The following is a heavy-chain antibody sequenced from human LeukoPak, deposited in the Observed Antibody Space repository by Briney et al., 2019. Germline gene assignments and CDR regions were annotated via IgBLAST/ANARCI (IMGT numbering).Heavy chain of an antibody. CDR1: GGSISSYY. Sequence: SETLSLTCTVSGGSISSYYWSWIRQPPGKGLKWIGYISYSGSTKYNPFLESRVTISVDTPKKQVSLKLSSVTAADTAVYYCARDYYDSNGYFYYFDDWGQGTLVTVSS. D-gene: IGHD3-22*01. J-gene: IGHJ4*02. CDR2: ISYSGST. V-gene: IGHV4-59*12. CDR3: ARDYYDSNGYFYYFDD.